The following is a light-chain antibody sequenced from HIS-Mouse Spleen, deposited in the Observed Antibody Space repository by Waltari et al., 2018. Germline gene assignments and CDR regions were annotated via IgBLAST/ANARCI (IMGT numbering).Light chain of an antibody. V-gene: IGLV2-8*01. Sequence: QSALTQPPSASGSPGQSVTISCTGTSSDVGGYNYVSWYQQHPGKAPKLMIYEVSKRPAGFPDRFACSKSGNTDSLTVSGRQAEDEAEDYCSSYAGSNNSLYVIGTGTNVTVL. J-gene: IGLJ1*01. CDR1: SSDVGGYNY. CDR2: EVS. CDR3: SSYAGSNNSLYV.